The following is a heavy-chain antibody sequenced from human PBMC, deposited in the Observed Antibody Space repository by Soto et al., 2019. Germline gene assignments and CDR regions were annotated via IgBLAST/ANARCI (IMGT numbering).Heavy chain of an antibody. CDR3: ARAIQGSSSPGGY. D-gene: IGHD6-6*01. Sequence: GGSLRLSCAASGFTFSSYWMHWVRQAPGKGLVWVSRINSGGSTSYAQKFQGRVTMTRDTSTSTVYMELSSLRSEDTAVYYCARAIQGSSSPGGYWGQGTLVTVSS. CDR2: INSGGST. J-gene: IGHJ4*02. V-gene: IGHV3-74*01. CDR1: GFTFSSYW.